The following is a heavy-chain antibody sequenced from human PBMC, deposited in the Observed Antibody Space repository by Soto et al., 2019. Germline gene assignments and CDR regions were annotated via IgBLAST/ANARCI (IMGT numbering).Heavy chain of an antibody. V-gene: IGHV4-4*02. J-gene: IGHJ5*02. CDR2: IYHSGST. CDR1: GGSISSSNW. D-gene: IGHD5-12*01. Sequence: PSETLSLTCAVSGGSISSSNWWSWVRQPPGKGLEWIGEIYHSGSTNYNPSLKSRVTISVDKSKNQFSLKLSSVTAADTAVYYCARDGHSGYDSLPGVWFDPWGQGTLVTVSS. CDR3: ARDGHSGYDSLPGVWFDP.